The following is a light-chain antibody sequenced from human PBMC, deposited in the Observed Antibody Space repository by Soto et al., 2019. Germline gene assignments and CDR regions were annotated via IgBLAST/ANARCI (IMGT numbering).Light chain of an antibody. Sequence: IVLTQYPGTLSLSPGESATLSCRASQSIGSNYLAWYQQKPGQAPRLLIYGASKRATGIPDRFSGSGSGAEFTLTISRLEPEDFALYYCQQHDTSLTWTFGQGTKVDIK. CDR1: QSIGSNY. CDR2: GAS. J-gene: IGKJ1*01. CDR3: QQHDTSLTWT. V-gene: IGKV3-20*01.